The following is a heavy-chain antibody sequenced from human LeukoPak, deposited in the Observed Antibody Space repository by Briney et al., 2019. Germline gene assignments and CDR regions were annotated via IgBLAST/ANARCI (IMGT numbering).Heavy chain of an antibody. D-gene: IGHD2-21*01. Sequence: ASVKVSCKPSGYIFTAYHLHWVRQAPGQGLEWMGRIIPNSGATNYAQNFQGRVTMTIDTSISTAYMELSRLSPDDTAVYYCARGISGGFDIWGQGTNVTVSS. CDR2: IIPNSGAT. V-gene: IGHV1-2*06. CDR1: GYIFTAYH. CDR3: ARGISGGFDI. J-gene: IGHJ3*02.